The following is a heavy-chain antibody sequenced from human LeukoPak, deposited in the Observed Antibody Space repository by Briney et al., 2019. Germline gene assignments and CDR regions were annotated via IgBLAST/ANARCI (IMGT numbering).Heavy chain of an antibody. CDR1: GFTFSRYA. Sequence: PGESLRLSCGASGFTFSRYAMSWVRQAPGKGLQWVSEIGGSGGAIYYADSVKGRFTISRDNSKNTLYLQMNSLRAEDTAVYYCAKEYGYTYGEFDYWGQGTLVTVSS. D-gene: IGHD5-18*01. J-gene: IGHJ4*02. V-gene: IGHV3-23*01. CDR3: AKEYGYTYGEFDY. CDR2: IGGSGGAI.